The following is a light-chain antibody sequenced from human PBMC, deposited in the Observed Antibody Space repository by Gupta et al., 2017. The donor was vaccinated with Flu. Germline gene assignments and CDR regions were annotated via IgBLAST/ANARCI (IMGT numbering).Light chain of an antibody. J-gene: IGLJ3*02. V-gene: IGLV10-54*04. CDR1: SNNVGNQG. Sequence: QAGLTQPPSVSKGLRQTATHTCTGNSNNVGNQGEAWLQPHQAHPPNLLSYRDNNRPSGIPERFSASRSGTTASLTIAGLQPEDEADYYCSAWDTSHNAWVFGGGTKLTVL. CDR2: RDN. CDR3: SAWDTSHNAWV.